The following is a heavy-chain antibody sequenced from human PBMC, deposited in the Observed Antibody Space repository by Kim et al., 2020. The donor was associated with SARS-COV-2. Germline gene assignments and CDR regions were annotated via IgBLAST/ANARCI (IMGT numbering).Heavy chain of an antibody. CDR2: IDPSDSYT. J-gene: IGHJ6*02. CDR3: ARLGYYDSSGYYFPDGMDV. Sequence: GESLKISCKGSGYSFTSYWISWVRQMPGKGLEWMGRIDPSDSYTNYSPSFQGHVTISADKSISTAYLQWSSLKASDTAMYYCARLGYYDSSGYYFPDGMDVWGQGTTVTVSS. CDR1: GYSFTSYW. V-gene: IGHV5-10-1*01. D-gene: IGHD3-22*01.